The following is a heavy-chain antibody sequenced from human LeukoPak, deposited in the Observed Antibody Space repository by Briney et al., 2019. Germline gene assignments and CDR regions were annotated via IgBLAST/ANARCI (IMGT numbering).Heavy chain of an antibody. CDR2: IYHSGST. J-gene: IGHJ4*02. D-gene: IGHD1-26*01. Sequence: PSETLSLTCTVSGGSISSGGYYWSWIRQPPGKGLEWIGYIYHSGSTYYNPSLKSRVTISVDRSKNQFSLKLSSVTAADTAVYYCASRGGMGDYWGQGTLVTVSS. CDR1: GGSISSGGYY. CDR3: ASRGGMGDY. V-gene: IGHV4-30-2*01.